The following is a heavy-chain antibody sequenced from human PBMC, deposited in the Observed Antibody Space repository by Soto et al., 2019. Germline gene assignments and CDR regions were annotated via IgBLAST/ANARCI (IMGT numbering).Heavy chain of an antibody. CDR1: GGSFSGYY. J-gene: IGHJ5*02. CDR3: ARSKGSSWYAGRDWFDP. Sequence: ETLSLTCAVYGGSFSGYYWSWIRQPPGKGLEWIGEINHSGSTNYNPSLKSRVTISVDTSKNQFSLKLSSVTAADTAVYYCARSKGSSWYAGRDWFDPWGQGTLVTVSS. CDR2: INHSGST. D-gene: IGHD6-13*01. V-gene: IGHV4-34*01.